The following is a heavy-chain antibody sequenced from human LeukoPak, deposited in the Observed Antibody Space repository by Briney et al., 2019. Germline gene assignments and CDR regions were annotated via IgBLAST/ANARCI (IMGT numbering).Heavy chain of an antibody. Sequence: GGSPRLSCAASGFTFSSYSMNWVRQAPGKGLEWVSSISSSSSYIYYADSVKGRFTISRDNAKNSLYLQMNSLRAEDTAVYYCARDNVRIAVAGTSAFDIWGQGTMVTVSS. V-gene: IGHV3-21*01. J-gene: IGHJ3*02. CDR3: ARDNVRIAVAGTSAFDI. CDR2: ISSSSSYI. CDR1: GFTFSSYS. D-gene: IGHD6-19*01.